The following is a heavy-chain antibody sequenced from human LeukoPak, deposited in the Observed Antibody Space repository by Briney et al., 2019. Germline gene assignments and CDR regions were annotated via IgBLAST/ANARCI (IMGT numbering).Heavy chain of an antibody. V-gene: IGHV3-13*01. D-gene: IGHD2-15*01. CDR1: GFTFSGYN. CDR3: ARDRAYCSGGSCYSVYGMDV. Sequence: GGSLRLSCAASGFTFSGYNMHWVRQPTGKGLEWVSAIGTAGDTYYPSSVKGRFTISRENAKNSLYLQMNSLRAGDTAVYYCARDRAYCSGGSCYSVYGMDVRGQGTTVTVSS. CDR2: IGTAGDT. J-gene: IGHJ6*02.